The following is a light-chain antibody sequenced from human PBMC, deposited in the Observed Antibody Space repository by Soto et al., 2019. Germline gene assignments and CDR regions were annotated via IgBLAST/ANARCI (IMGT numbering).Light chain of an antibody. CDR1: QSVSSY. CDR2: DAS. CDR3: QQRSNWGFT. V-gene: IGKV3-11*01. Sequence: DIVLTQSPATLSLSPGERATISCRASQSVSSYLAWYQQKPGQAPRLLIYDASNRATGIPARFSGSGSGTDFTLTISSLEPEDFAVYYCQQRSNWGFTFGPGTKVDIK. J-gene: IGKJ3*01.